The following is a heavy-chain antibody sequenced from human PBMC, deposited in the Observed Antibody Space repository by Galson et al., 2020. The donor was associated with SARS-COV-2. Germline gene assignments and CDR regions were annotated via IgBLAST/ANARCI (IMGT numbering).Heavy chain of an antibody. Sequence: TGGSLRLSCAAAGFTFSNYAMSWVRQAPGKGLEWLSTVTAGSTYTHYSDTVKGRLTVSRDDSKSTVYLQLSSLRDEDTAIYYCGNARSLGWGQGTLVSVSS. CDR3: GNARSLG. V-gene: IGHV3-23*01. CDR2: VTAGSTYT. J-gene: IGHJ4*02. CDR1: GFTFSNYA. D-gene: IGHD3-10*01.